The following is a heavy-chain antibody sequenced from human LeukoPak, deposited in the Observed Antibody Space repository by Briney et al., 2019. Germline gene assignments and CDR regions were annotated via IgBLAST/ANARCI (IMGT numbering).Heavy chain of an antibody. V-gene: IGHV4-39*07. CDR3: ARRFGV. CDR1: GGSISSSTYY. J-gene: IGHJ4*02. D-gene: IGHD3-10*01. CDR2: FYDSGST. Sequence: SETLSLTCTVSGGSISSSTYYWDWIRQPPGKGLEWIGNFYDSGSTWYNPSLKSRVTISGDTSKNQFSLKLSSVTAADTAVYYCARRFGVWGQGTLVTVSS.